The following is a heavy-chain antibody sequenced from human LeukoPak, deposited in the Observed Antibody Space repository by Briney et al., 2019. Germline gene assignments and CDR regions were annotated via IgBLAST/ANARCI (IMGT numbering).Heavy chain of an antibody. V-gene: IGHV1-69*05. J-gene: IGHJ3*02. CDR2: IIPIFGTA. CDR3: ARDETDYGGNLEGAFDI. Sequence: SVKVSCKASGGTFNSYAISWVRQAPGQGLEWMGGIIPIFGTANYAQKFQGRVTITTDESTSTAYMELSSLRSEDTAVYYCARDETDYGGNLEGAFDIWGQGTMVTVSS. CDR1: GGTFNSYA. D-gene: IGHD4-23*01.